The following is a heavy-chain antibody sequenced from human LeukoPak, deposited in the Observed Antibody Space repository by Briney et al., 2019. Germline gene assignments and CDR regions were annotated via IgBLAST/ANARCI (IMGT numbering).Heavy chain of an antibody. J-gene: IGHJ4*02. D-gene: IGHD1-7*01. V-gene: IGHV3-33*01. Sequence: GGSLRLSCAASGFTFSGYGMHWVRQAPGKGLEWVAVIWYDGSNKYYADSVKGRFTISRDNSKNTLYLQMNSLRAEDTAVYYCARDLWVGRLELFDYWGQGTLVTVSS. CDR1: GFTFSGYG. CDR2: IWYDGSNK. CDR3: ARDLWVGRLELFDY.